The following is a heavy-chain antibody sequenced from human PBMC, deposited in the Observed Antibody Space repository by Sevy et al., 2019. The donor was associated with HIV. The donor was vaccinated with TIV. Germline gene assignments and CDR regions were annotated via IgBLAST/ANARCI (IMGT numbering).Heavy chain of an antibody. CDR1: GYTFTSYG. Sequence: ASVKVSCKASGYTFTSYGISWVRQAPGQGLEWMGWISAYNGNTNYAQKLQGRVTMTTDTSTSKAYMELRSLRSDDTAVYYCARDGDGDSSGYYYVGYYYGMDVWGQGTTVTVSS. V-gene: IGHV1-18*01. CDR2: ISAYNGNT. J-gene: IGHJ6*02. D-gene: IGHD3-22*01. CDR3: ARDGDGDSSGYYYVGYYYGMDV.